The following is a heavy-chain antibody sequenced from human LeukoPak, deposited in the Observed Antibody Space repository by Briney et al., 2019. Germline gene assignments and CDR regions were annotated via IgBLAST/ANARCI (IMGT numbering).Heavy chain of an antibody. Sequence: PGGSLRLSCAASGFTFSSYEMNWVRQAPGKGLEWVSYISSSGSTIYYADSVKGRFTISRDNAKNSLYLQMNSLRAEDTAVYYCARGLLWFGELDYYYYYGMDVWGKGTTVTVSS. V-gene: IGHV3-48*03. CDR1: GFTFSSYE. J-gene: IGHJ6*04. CDR2: ISSSGSTI. D-gene: IGHD3-10*01. CDR3: ARGLLWFGELDYYYYYGMDV.